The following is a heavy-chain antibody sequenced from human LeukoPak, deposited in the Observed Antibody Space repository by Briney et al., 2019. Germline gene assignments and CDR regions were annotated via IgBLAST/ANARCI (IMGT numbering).Heavy chain of an antibody. D-gene: IGHD6-19*01. CDR1: GYTFINYA. V-gene: IGHV1-3*01. J-gene: IGHJ4*02. CDR2: INAGNGDT. Sequence: ASVKVSCKASGYTFINYAIHWMRQAPGQRLEWMGWINAGNGDTKYSQKFQGRVTITRDTSATTDAMELSSLRSEDTAVYYCARDRAYGYSTVWDFDYWGQGTLVTVSS. CDR3: ARDRAYGYSTVWDFDY.